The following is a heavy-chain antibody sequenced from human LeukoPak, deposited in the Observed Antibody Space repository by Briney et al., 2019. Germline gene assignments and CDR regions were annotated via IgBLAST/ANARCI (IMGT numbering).Heavy chain of an antibody. Sequence: GGSLRLSCAASGFTFSSYWMHWVRQAPGKGLVWVSRINSDGSSTYYADSVKGRFTISRDNSKNTLYLQMNSLRAEDTAVYYCAKDQDIVVVPAASGGYYFDYWGQGTLVTVSS. CDR2: INSDGSST. V-gene: IGHV3-74*01. D-gene: IGHD2-2*01. J-gene: IGHJ4*02. CDR1: GFTFSSYW. CDR3: AKDQDIVVVPAASGGYYFDY.